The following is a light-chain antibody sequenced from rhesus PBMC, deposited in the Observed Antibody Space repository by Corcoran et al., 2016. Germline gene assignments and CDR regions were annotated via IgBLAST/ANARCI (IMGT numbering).Light chain of an antibody. CDR3: QQYSNWPHS. CDR2: GAA. J-gene: IGKJ2*01. CDR1: QSGSSY. Sequence: EIVMTQSPATLSLSPGERATLSCRASQSGSSYVAWYQQKREQAPRLLIYGAASRATGIPDRFSGRGSETDFTLTISSLAPEDFAAYYCQQYSNWPHSFGQGTKVEIK. V-gene: IGKV3S9*01.